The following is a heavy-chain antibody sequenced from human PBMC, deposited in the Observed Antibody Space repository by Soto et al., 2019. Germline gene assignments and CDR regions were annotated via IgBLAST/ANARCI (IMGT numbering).Heavy chain of an antibody. CDR3: AHRPARGYDFDY. J-gene: IGHJ4*02. Sequence: QITLKESGLTLVKPTQTLTLICSFSGFSLSTVGVGVGRIRQPPGKALEWLALIYWDDDKRYSPSLRSRLTITKDTSKNQVVLTLTNMDPVDTATYYCAHRPARGYDFDYWGQGTLVTVSS. V-gene: IGHV2-5*02. CDR1: GFSLSTVGVG. D-gene: IGHD5-12*01. CDR2: IYWDDDK.